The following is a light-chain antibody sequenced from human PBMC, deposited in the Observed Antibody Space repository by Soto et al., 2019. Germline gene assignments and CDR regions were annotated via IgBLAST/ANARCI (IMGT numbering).Light chain of an antibody. CDR2: SDN. CDR1: SSNIGSHT. CDR3: AVWDGSLNGVV. V-gene: IGLV1-44*01. Sequence: QSVLTQPPSASGTPGQRVTISCSGSSSNIGSHTVNWYQQLPGTAPKLLMYSDNQRPSRVPDRFSGSKSGTSASLAISGLQSDDEADYYCAVWDGSLNGVVFGGGTKLTVL. J-gene: IGLJ2*01.